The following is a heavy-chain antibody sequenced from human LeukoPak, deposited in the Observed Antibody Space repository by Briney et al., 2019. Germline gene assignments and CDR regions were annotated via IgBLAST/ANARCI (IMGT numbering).Heavy chain of an antibody. J-gene: IGHJ6*03. V-gene: IGHV3-48*03. Sequence: GGSLRLSCAASGFTFSSYEMNWVRQAPGKGLEWVSYISSSGSTIYYADSVKGRFSISRDNAKNSLYLQMNSLRAEDTALYYCARDANSYYYMDVWGKGTTVTVSS. CDR2: ISSSGSTI. CDR3: ARDANSYYYMDV. CDR1: GFTFSSYE.